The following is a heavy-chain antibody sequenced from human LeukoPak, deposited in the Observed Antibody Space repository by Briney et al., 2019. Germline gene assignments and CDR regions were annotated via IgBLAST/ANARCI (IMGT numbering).Heavy chain of an antibody. V-gene: IGHV1-18*01. CDR3: ARSGGYYDSSGYSYD. D-gene: IGHD3-22*01. Sequence: ASVKVSCKASGYTFTSYGISWVRQAPGQGLEWMGWISAYNGNTNYAQKLQGRVTMTTDTSTSTAYMELRSLRSDDTAVYYCARSGGYYDSSGYSYDWGQGTLVTVSS. J-gene: IGHJ4*02. CDR2: ISAYNGNT. CDR1: GYTFTSYG.